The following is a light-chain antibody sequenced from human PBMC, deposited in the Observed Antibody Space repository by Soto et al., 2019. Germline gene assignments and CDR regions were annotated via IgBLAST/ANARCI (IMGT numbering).Light chain of an antibody. J-gene: IGKJ1*01. V-gene: IGKV3-20*01. Sequence: IVLTQSPATLSLSPGERATLSCRASQSVSSYLAWYQQKPGQAPRLLIYGASSRAAGIPDRFSGRGSGTDFTLTISRLAPEDFAVYYCHQYDSWTFGQGTKVDI. CDR2: GAS. CDR3: HQYDSWT. CDR1: QSVSSY.